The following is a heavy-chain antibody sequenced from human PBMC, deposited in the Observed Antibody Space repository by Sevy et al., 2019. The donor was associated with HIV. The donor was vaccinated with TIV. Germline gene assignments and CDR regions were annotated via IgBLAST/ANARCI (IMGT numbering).Heavy chain of an antibody. CDR3: ASDCSSASCLWGMDV. CDR1: GFSFSNYW. V-gene: IGHV3-7*03. Sequence: GGSLRLSCAASGFSFSNYWMSWVRQAPGKGLEWVANIKRDGSEKYYVASVKGRFTISRDNAKTSLFLQMNSLRGEDTAVYYCASDCSSASCLWGMDVWGQRTTVTVSS. D-gene: IGHD2-2*01. J-gene: IGHJ6*02. CDR2: IKRDGSEK.